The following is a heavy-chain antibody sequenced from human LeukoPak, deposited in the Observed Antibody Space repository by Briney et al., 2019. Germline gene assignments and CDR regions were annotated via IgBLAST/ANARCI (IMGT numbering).Heavy chain of an antibody. CDR3: ARVVVVVAATPHRWFDP. V-gene: IGHV4-39*07. CDR1: GGSISSSSYY. D-gene: IGHD2-15*01. J-gene: IGHJ5*02. Sequence: PSETLSLTCTVSGGSISSSSYYWGWIRQPPGKGLEWIGSIYYSGSTYYNPSLKSRVTISVDTSKNQFSLKLSSVTAADTAVYYCARVVVVVAATPHRWFDPWGQGTLVTVSS. CDR2: IYYSGST.